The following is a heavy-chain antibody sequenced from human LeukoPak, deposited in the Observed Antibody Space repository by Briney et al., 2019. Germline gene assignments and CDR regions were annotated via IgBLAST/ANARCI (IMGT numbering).Heavy chain of an antibody. J-gene: IGHJ5*02. CDR2: LNHSGST. D-gene: IGHD2-15*01. CDR1: GGSFSGFY. CDR3: ARHRCSGGSCYPMNWFDP. Sequence: PSETLSLTCDVYGGSFSGFYWSWIRQPPGKGLEWIGGLNHSGSTNYNPSLKSRVTISVDTSKNQFSLKLSSVTAADTAVYYCARHRCSGGSCYPMNWFDPWGQGTLVTVSS. V-gene: IGHV4-34*01.